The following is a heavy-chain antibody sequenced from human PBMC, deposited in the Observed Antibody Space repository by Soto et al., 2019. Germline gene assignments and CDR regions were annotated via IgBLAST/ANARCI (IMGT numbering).Heavy chain of an antibody. D-gene: IGHD5-12*01. CDR2: IVPIFGTA. CDR3: ARDSRIEMATIHLDY. V-gene: IGHV1-69*13. CDR1: GGTFSSYA. J-gene: IGHJ4*02. Sequence: SVKVCCKASGGTFSSYAISWVRQAPGQGLEWMGGIVPIFGTANYAQKFQGRVTITADESTSTAYMELSSLRSEDTAVYYCARDSRIEMATIHLDYQGQRPLATVSS.